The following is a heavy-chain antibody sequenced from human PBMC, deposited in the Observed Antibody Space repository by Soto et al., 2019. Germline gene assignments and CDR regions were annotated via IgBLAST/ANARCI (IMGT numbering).Heavy chain of an antibody. CDR1: GGSISNYY. J-gene: IGHJ4*02. CDR2: MYYSGST. V-gene: IGHV4-59*01. D-gene: IGHD3-3*01. CDR3: ARGGFFGIYHTPYFDF. Sequence: SETLSLTCTVSGGSISNYYWSWIRQPPGKGLEWIGYMYYSGSTDYNPSLKSRVTISADTSKNQFSMKLSSVTAADTAIYYCARGGFFGIYHTPYFDFWGQGAMVTGS.